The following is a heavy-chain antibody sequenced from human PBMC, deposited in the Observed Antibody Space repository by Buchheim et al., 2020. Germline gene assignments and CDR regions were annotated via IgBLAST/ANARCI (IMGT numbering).Heavy chain of an antibody. CDR1: GFTFSSYG. D-gene: IGHD3-3*01. J-gene: IGHJ6*02. Sequence: QVQLVESGGGVVQPGRSLRLSCAASGFTFSSYGMHWVRQAPGKGLEWVAVISYDGSNKYYADSVKGRFTISRDNSKNTLYLQMNSLRAEDTAVYYCSYDFWSGYRGMDVWGQGTT. CDR3: SYDFWSGYRGMDV. V-gene: IGHV3-30*03. CDR2: ISYDGSNK.